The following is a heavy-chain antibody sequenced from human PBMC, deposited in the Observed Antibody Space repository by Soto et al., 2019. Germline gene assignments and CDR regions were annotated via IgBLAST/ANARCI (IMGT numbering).Heavy chain of an antibody. CDR1: GFTFSSYG. J-gene: IGHJ6*02. Sequence: PGGSLRLSCAASGFTFSSYGMHWVRQAPGKGLEWVAVIWYDGSNKYYADSVKGRFTISRDNSKNTLYLQMNSLRAEDTAVYYCAREGGLRYFDWSTLRMDVWGQGXTVTVSS. D-gene: IGHD3-9*01. CDR3: AREGGLRYFDWSTLRMDV. CDR2: IWYDGSNK. V-gene: IGHV3-33*01.